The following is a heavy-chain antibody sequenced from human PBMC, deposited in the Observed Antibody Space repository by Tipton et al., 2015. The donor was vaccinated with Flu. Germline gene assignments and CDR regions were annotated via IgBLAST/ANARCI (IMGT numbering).Heavy chain of an antibody. CDR3: ASVVVVAARIRPLALPPMDV. D-gene: IGHD2-15*01. V-gene: IGHV4-34*01. J-gene: IGHJ6*03. CDR1: GGSFSGYY. CDR2: VNHSGST. Sequence: TLSLTCAVYGGSFSGYYWSWIRQPPGKGLEWIGEVNHSGSTNYNPSLKSRVTISVDTSKNQFSLKLSSVTAADTAVYYCASVVVVAARIRPLALPPMDVWGKGTTVTVSS.